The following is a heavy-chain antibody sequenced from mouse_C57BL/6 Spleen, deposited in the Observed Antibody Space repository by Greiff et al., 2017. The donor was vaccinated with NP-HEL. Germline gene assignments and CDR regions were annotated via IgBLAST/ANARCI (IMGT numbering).Heavy chain of an antibody. CDR1: GYAFSSYW. D-gene: IGHD1-1*01. CDR2: IYPGDGDT. CDR3: ARSLFTTVVPYFDY. J-gene: IGHJ2*01. Sequence: VQLQQSGASVKISCKASGYAFSSYWMNWVKQRPGKGLEWIGQIYPGDGDTNYNGKFKGKATLTADKSSSTAYMQLSSLTSEDSAVYFCARSLFTTVVPYFDYWGQGTTLTVSS. V-gene: IGHV1-80*01.